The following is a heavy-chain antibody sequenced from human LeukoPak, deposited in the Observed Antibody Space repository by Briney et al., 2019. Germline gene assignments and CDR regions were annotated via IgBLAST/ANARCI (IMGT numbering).Heavy chain of an antibody. CDR2: IYHSGNT. CDR1: GYSISSGYY. V-gene: IGHV4-38-2*02. D-gene: IGHD3-10*01. J-gene: IGHJ4*02. Sequence: SETLSLTCTVSGYSISSGYYWGWIRQPPGKGLEWIGRIYHSGNTYYNPSLKSRVTISVDTSKNQFSLKLSSVTAADTAVYYCERGGRQYGSGSSFDYWGQGTLVTVSS. CDR3: ERGGRQYGSGSSFDY.